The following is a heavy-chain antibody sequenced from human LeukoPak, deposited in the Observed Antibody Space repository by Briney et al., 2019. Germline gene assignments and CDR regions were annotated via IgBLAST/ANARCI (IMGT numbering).Heavy chain of an antibody. J-gene: IGHJ4*02. CDR2: IDSSTRTI. Sequence: GGSLRLSCAASGFTFSTYSMNWVRQAPGKGLEWVSFIDSSTRTIFYADSVKGRFTISRDNAKNSLFLQMNSLRAEDTAVYYCARDRIAAAGFDYWGQGTLVTVSS. CDR3: ARDRIAAAGFDY. CDR1: GFTFSTYS. D-gene: IGHD6-13*01. V-gene: IGHV3-48*04.